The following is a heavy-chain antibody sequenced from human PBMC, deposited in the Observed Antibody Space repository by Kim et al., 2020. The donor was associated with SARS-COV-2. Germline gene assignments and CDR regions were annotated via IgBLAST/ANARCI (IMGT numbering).Heavy chain of an antibody. D-gene: IGHD6-19*01. CDR3: AREESSSGRAGTFDV. Sequence: ADSVKDRCTIARDNSKNTVYLQMNSLRPEDTALYYCAREESSSGRAGTFDVWGQGTKVTVSS. V-gene: IGHV3-30*03. J-gene: IGHJ3*01.